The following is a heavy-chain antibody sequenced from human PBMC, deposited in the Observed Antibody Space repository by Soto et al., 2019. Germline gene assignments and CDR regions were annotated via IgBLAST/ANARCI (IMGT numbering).Heavy chain of an antibody. CDR3: ARVRAYAFDI. V-gene: IGHV3-48*01. Sequence: GGSLRLSCAASGFTFSSYSMNWVRQAPGKGLEWVSYISSSSTIYYADSVKGRFTISRDNAKNSLYLQMNSLRAEDTAVYYCARVRAYAFDIWGQGTMVTVSS. CDR2: ISSSSTI. J-gene: IGHJ3*02. D-gene: IGHD3-10*01. CDR1: GFTFSSYS.